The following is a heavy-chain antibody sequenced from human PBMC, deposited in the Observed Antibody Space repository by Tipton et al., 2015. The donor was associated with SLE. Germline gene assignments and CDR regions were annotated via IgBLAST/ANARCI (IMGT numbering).Heavy chain of an antibody. Sequence: TLSLTCTVSGGSLSSYYWSWIRQPPGKGLEWIGYIYYSGSTNYKPPPKSRVTISVDTSKNQFSLKLSSVTAADTAVYYCARGRGSSSSPDYWGQGTLVTVSS. V-gene: IGHV4-59*01. CDR1: GGSLSSYY. CDR3: ARGRGSSSSPDY. D-gene: IGHD6-6*01. J-gene: IGHJ4*02. CDR2: IYYSGST.